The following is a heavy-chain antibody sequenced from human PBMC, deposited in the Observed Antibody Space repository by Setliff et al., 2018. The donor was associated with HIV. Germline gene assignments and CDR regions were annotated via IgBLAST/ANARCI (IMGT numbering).Heavy chain of an antibody. D-gene: IGHD4-4*01. J-gene: IGHJ4*02. V-gene: IGHV4-31*03. CDR1: GGSISRGGRY. CDR2: VYYTGES. CDR3: TSATVGGASPFDS. Sequence: SETLSLTCSVYGGSISRGGRYWGWIRQHPGRGLEWLGYVYYTGESFYKPSLGGRVTILQDKSKNQFSLELRSVTAADTAVYYCTSATVGGASPFDSWGPGTLVTVSS.